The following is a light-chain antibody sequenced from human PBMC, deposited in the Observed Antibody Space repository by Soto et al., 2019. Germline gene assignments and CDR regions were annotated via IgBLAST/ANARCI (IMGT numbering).Light chain of an antibody. V-gene: IGLV2-23*01. CDR2: EGI. CDR3: SSYAGSGTWV. J-gene: IGLJ3*02. Sequence: QSALTQPASVSGSPGQSITISCTGTSSDVGNSNRVSWYQHHPGTDPKVMIYEGIKRPSGVSIRFSGSKSGNTASLTISGLKAEDEADYYCSSYAGSGTWVFGGGTKLTVL. CDR1: SSDVGNSNR.